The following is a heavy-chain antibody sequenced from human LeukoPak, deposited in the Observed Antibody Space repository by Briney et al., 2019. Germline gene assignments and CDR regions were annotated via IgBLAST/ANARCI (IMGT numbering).Heavy chain of an antibody. D-gene: IGHD6-13*01. CDR1: GFTFSSYW. J-gene: IGHJ6*03. CDR2: IKQDGSEK. Sequence: GGSLRLSCAASGFTFSSYWMSWVRQAPGKGLEWVANIKQDGSEKYYVDSVKGRFTISRDNSKNTLYLQMNSLRAEDTAVYYCAKDHGGYSSSFYYYMDVWGKGTTVTISS. CDR3: AKDHGGYSSSFYYYMDV. V-gene: IGHV3-7*01.